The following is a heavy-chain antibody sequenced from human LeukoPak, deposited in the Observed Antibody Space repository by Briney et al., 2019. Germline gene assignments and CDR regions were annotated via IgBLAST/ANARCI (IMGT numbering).Heavy chain of an antibody. CDR2: INPNSGGT. CDR1: GYTFTDYY. V-gene: IGHV1-2*02. CDR3: AREEVSFDM. Sequence: GASVKVSCKASGYTFTDYYMDWVRQAPGQGLEWMGWINPNSGGTKYAQKFQGRVTMTRDTSIGTAYMELSRLRSDDTAVYYCAREEVSFDMWGQGTMVTVSS. D-gene: IGHD1-14*01. J-gene: IGHJ3*02.